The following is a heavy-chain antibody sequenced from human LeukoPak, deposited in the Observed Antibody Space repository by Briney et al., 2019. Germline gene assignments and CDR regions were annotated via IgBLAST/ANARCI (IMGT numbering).Heavy chain of an antibody. J-gene: IGHJ4*02. CDR2: IYYRGST. D-gene: IGHD3-10*01. CDR3: ARQTVWFGELFFDY. CDR1: GGSISSSSYY. V-gene: IGHV4-39*01. Sequence: SETLSLTCTVSGGSISSSSYYWGWLRQPPGKGLEWIGSIYYRGSTYYNPSLKSRVTISVDKYKKQFSLKLSSVTAADTAVYYCARQTVWFGELFFDYWGQGTLVTVSS.